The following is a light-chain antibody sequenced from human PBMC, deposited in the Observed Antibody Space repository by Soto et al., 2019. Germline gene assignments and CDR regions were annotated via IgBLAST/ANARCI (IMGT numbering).Light chain of an antibody. CDR3: TSYTTNNTRV. CDR1: SSDVGAYNY. Sequence: QSALTQPASVSGSPGQSIIISCTGTSSDVGAYNYVSWYQQHPGKVPKLMIYDVSNRPSGVSNRFSASKSGHTASLTISGLQAEDEADYYCTSYTTNNTRVFGGGTKVTVL. CDR2: DVS. V-gene: IGLV2-14*01. J-gene: IGLJ2*01.